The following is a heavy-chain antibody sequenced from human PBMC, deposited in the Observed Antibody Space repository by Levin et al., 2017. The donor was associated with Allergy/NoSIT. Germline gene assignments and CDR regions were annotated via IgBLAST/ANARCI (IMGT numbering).Heavy chain of an antibody. Sequence: GGSLRLSCAASGFTFSSYSMNWVRQAPGKGLECVAQIKADGSEKNYVDSVKGRFTISRDNAKNSLHLQMDSLRAEDTAVYYCARDAIVDSALVGFGIWDQGTTVTVSS. D-gene: IGHD3-22*01. J-gene: IGHJ3*02. CDR2: IKADGSEK. CDR1: GFTFSSYS. V-gene: IGHV3-7*01. CDR3: ARDAIVDSALVGFGI.